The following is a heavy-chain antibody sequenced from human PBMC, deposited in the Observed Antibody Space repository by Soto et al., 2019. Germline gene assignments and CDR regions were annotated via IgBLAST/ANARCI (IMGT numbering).Heavy chain of an antibody. CDR3: AIGTRHSWTCDF. CDR1: GGTFSNDA. D-gene: IGHD6-13*01. J-gene: IGHJ4*02. V-gene: IGHV1-69*01. CDR2: IIPLTETP. Sequence: QVQVVQSGAEVKKPGSSVKVSCKASGGTFSNDAISWVRQAPGHGLEWVGGIIPLTETPVYAQTAQGRITITSDEITSAAYMQLSSLRSDDTAVYYCAIGTRHSWTCDFWGQGTLVTVSS.